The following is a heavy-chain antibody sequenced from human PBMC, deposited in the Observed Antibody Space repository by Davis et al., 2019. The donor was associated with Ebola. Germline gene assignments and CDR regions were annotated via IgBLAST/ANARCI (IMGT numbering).Heavy chain of an antibody. D-gene: IGHD3-3*01. CDR3: AKDSDFWSGYPDY. Sequence: PGGSLRLSCAASAFTSSSYGMHWVRQAPGKGLEWVAVIWYDGSNKYYADSVKGRFTISRDNSKNTLYLQMNSLRAEDTAVYYCAKDSDFWSGYPDYWGQGTLVTVSS. J-gene: IGHJ4*02. CDR2: IWYDGSNK. CDR1: AFTSSSYG. V-gene: IGHV3-33*06.